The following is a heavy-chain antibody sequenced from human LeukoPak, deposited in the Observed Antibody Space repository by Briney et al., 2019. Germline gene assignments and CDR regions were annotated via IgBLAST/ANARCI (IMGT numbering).Heavy chain of an antibody. V-gene: IGHV4-59*08. CDR2: IYYNGIS. J-gene: IGHJ4*02. D-gene: IGHD3-10*01. Sequence: SETLSLTCTVSGGSISGYYWSWIRQPPGKGLEWIAYIYYNGISNYNPSLKSRVIISVDTSKNQFSLKLNSVTATDTAVYYCARHYGPWGQGTLVTVSS. CDR3: ARHYGP. CDR1: GGSISGYY.